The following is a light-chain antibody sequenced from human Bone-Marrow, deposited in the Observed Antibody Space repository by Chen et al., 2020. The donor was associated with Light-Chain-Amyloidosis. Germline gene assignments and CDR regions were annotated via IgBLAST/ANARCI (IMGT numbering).Light chain of an antibody. CDR1: DLPTKY. J-gene: IGLJ2*01. V-gene: IGLV3-25*03. Sequence: SYELTQPPSVSVSPGQTARITCSGDDLPTKYAYWYQQKPGQAPCLVIHRDTERPSGISERFSGSRSGTTTTLTISGVQAECEDDYHCQSADSSGTYEVIFGGGTKLTVL. CDR3: QSADSSGTYEVI. CDR2: RDT.